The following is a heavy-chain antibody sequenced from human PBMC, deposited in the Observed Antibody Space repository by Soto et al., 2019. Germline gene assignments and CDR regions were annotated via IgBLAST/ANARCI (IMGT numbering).Heavy chain of an antibody. Sequence: ASVKVSCKASGYTFTSYDINWVRQATGQGLEWTGWMNPNSGNTGYAQKFQGRVTMTRNTSISTAYMELSSLRSEDTAVYYCARGDPAYYESSGYYNYWGQGTLVIVSS. CDR1: GYTFTSYD. D-gene: IGHD3-22*01. V-gene: IGHV1-8*01. J-gene: IGHJ4*02. CDR3: ARGDPAYYESSGYYNY. CDR2: MNPNSGNT.